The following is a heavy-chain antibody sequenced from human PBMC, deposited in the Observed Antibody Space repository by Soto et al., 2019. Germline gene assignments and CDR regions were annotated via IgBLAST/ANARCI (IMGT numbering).Heavy chain of an antibody. CDR1: GYTFTSYA. CDR2: INAGNGNT. J-gene: IGHJ4*02. D-gene: IGHD3-3*01. Sequence: ASVKVSCKASGYTFTSYAMHCVRQAPGQRLEWMGWINAGNGNTNYAQKLQGRVTMTTDTSTSPAYMELTSLSSDDTAVYYCARNAVLRFFEWLPGYWGQGTLVTVSS. CDR3: ARNAVLRFFEWLPGY. V-gene: IGHV1-3*01.